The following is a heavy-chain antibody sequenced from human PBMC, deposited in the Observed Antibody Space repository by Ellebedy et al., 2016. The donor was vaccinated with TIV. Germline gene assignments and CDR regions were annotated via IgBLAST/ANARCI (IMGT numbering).Heavy chain of an antibody. CDR2: MNPDGREI. V-gene: IGHV3-7*01. D-gene: IGHD5-24*01. CDR3: ARDRAYKSFDY. CDR1: GLTLATAW. J-gene: IGHJ4*02. Sequence: GGSLRLSCAASGLTLATAWMNWVRQAPGKGLEWVASMNPDGREISYEDSVKGRFTISSDNATNSLFLQLSSRTAEDTAMYYCARDRAYKSFDYWGQGNLVTVSS.